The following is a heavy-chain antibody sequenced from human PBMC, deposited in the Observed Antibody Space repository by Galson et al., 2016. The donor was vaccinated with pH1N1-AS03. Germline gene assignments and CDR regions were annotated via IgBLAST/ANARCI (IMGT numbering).Heavy chain of an antibody. V-gene: IGHV1-18*01. CDR2: ISPYTGNT. CDR1: GYIFSNYG. J-gene: IGHJ4*02. CDR3: ARLDVSSGCLQFIDY. D-gene: IGHD5-24*01. Sequence: SVKVSCKASGYIFSNYGITWVRQAPGQGLEWMGWISPYTGNTKYAQNFQDRVTMTTDTSTTTVYMDLRSLTSNDTALYYCARLDVSSGCLQFIDYWGQGSLVTVSS.